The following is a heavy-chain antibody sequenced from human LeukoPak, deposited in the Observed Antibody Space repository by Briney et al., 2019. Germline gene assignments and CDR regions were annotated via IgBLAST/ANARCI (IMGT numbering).Heavy chain of an antibody. CDR3: ARGHSGSYYAFDI. CDR2: IYYSGST. CDR1: GGSIRSYF. Sequence: PSETLSLTCTVSGGSIRSYFWSWIRQPPGKGLEWVGYIYYSGSTNYNPSLKSRVTISVDTSKNQFSLKLSSVTAADTAVYYCARGHSGSYYAFDIWGQGTMVTVSS. D-gene: IGHD1-26*01. V-gene: IGHV4-59*01. J-gene: IGHJ3*02.